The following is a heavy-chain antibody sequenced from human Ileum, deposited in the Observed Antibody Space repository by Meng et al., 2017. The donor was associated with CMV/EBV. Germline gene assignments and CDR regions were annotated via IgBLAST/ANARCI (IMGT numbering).Heavy chain of an antibody. D-gene: IGHD1-1*01. J-gene: IGHJ4*01. CDR1: GYRFTGYW. CDR3: ARHTNGRLGRLDY. V-gene: IGHV5-51*01. Sequence: GESLKISCMASGYRFTGYWIGWVRQMPGKGLEWMGIVYPGDSDTKYSPSFQGQVTISVDKSISTAYLQWSSLKASDTAIYYCARHTNGRLGRLDYWGQGTLVTVSS. CDR2: VYPGDSDT.